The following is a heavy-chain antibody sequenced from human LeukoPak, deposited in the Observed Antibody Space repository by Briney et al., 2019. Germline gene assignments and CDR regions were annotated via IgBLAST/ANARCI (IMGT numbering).Heavy chain of an antibody. J-gene: IGHJ4*02. CDR1: GFTFSTYW. Sequence: PGGSLRLSCAASGFTFSTYWMHWVRQVPGKGLVWVSRINSDESSTSYADSVKGRFTISRDNAKNSLYLQMNSLRAEDTAVYYCASVVAHANDYWGQGTLVTVSS. CDR3: ASVVAHANDY. CDR2: INSDESST. D-gene: IGHD2-15*01. V-gene: IGHV3-74*01.